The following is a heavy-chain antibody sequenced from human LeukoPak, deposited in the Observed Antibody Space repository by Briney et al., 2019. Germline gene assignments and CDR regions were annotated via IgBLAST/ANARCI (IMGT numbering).Heavy chain of an antibody. D-gene: IGHD1-26*01. CDR2: ITWDGAGR. CDR3: TKEMARSGDKVFDR. CDR1: GFTFEDYT. J-gene: IGHJ3*02. V-gene: IGHV3-43*01. Sequence: GGSLRLSCAASGFTFEDYTMHWVRQAPGKGLGWVSLITWDGAGRHYTDSVKGRFTISRDNNKESLYLEMKSLRPEDTAVYYCTKEMARSGDKVFDRWGPGTMVTVSS.